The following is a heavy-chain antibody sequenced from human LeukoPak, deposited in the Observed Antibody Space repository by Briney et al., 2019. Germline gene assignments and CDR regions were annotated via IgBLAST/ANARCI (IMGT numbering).Heavy chain of an antibody. D-gene: IGHD5-18*01. Sequence: SETLSLTCAVYGGSFSGYYWSWIRHPPGKGLEWIGEINHSGSTNYNPSLKSRVTISVDTSKNQFSLKLSSVTAADTAVYYCARGQKNSYGHIDYWGQGTLVTVSS. CDR2: INHSGST. CDR3: ARGQKNSYGHIDY. CDR1: GGSFSGYY. V-gene: IGHV4-34*01. J-gene: IGHJ4*02.